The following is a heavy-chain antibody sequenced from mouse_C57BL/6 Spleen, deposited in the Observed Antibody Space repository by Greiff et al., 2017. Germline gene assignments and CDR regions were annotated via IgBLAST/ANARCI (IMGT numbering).Heavy chain of an antibody. CDR2: INPNNGGT. J-gene: IGHJ1*03. CDR3: ARSSITTVVARVNWYFDV. CDR1: GYTFTDYY. D-gene: IGHD1-1*01. V-gene: IGHV1-26*01. Sequence: EVQLQQSGPELVKPGASVKISCKASGYTFTDYYMNWVKQSHGKSLEWIGDINPNNGGTSYNQKFKGKATLTVDKSSSTAYMELRSLTSEDSAVYYCARSSITTVVARVNWYFDVWGTGTTVTVSS.